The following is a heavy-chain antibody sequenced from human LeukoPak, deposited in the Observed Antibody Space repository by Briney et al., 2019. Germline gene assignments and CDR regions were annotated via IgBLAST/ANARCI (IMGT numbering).Heavy chain of an antibody. CDR2: FDPEDGET. D-gene: IGHD2-2*01. Sequence: GASVKVSCKVSGYTLTELSMHWVRQAPGKGLEWMGGFDPEDGETIYAQKFQGRVTMTEDTSTDTAYMELSSLRSEDTAVYYCVGPAAKREWDNWFDPWGQGTLVTVSS. CDR3: VGPAAKREWDNWFDP. V-gene: IGHV1-24*01. CDR1: GYTLTELS. J-gene: IGHJ5*02.